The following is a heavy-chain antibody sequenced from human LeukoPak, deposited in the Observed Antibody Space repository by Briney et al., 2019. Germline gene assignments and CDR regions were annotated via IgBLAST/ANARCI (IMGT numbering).Heavy chain of an antibody. V-gene: IGHV3-23*01. CDR3: AKDLLTMAGQERDY. D-gene: IGHD3-10*01. Sequence: PPGGSLRLSCAASGFTFSSYAMSWVRQAPGKGLGWVSAISGSGGSTYYADPVKGRFTISRDNSKNTLYLQMNSLRAEDTAVYYCAKDLLTMAGQERDYWGQGTLVTVSS. CDR1: GFTFSSYA. J-gene: IGHJ4*02. CDR2: ISGSGGST.